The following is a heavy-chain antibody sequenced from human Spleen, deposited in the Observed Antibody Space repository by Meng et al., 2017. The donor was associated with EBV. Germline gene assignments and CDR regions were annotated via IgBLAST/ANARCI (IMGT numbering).Heavy chain of an antibody. CDR2: FYYSMTT. D-gene: IGHD1-1*01. CDR3: ARNSDWNDFDS. V-gene: IGHV4-39*01. CDR1: GGSISSSSDF. Sequence: QPQLQASGPGMVKPSETLSLTRTVSGGSISSSSDFWAWIRQPPGKGLEWIGSFYYSMTTYYNPSLTSRITISVDTSKNQLSLKLSSVTAADTAVYFCARNSDWNDFDSWGQGTLVTVSS. J-gene: IGHJ4*02.